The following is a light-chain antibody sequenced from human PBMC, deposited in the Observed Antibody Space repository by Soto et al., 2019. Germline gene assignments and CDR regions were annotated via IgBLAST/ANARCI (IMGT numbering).Light chain of an antibody. CDR3: QQYNNWPST. V-gene: IGKV3-15*01. Sequence: SQSPCTLSLSTGERATLSCRASQSVITNLAWYQQKSGQAPRLLIYDASSRATDIPARFSGSGSGTEFTLTISNLQSEDFVVYYCQQYNNWPSTFAQGTKVAIK. CDR2: DAS. CDR1: QSVITN. J-gene: IGKJ1*01.